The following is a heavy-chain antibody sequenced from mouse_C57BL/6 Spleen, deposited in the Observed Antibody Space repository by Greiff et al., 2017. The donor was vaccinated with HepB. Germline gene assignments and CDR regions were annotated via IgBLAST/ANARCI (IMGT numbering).Heavy chain of an antibody. V-gene: IGHV1-72*01. Sequence: QVQLQQSGAELVKPGASVKLSCKASGYTFTSYWMHWVKQRPGRGLEWIGRIDPNSGGTKYNEKFKTKATLTVDKPSSTAYMQLSSLTSEDSAVCYGARSADYDLYYFDYWGQGTTLTVSS. D-gene: IGHD2-4*01. CDR3: ARSADYDLYYFDY. CDR1: GYTFTSYW. J-gene: IGHJ2*01. CDR2: IDPNSGGT.